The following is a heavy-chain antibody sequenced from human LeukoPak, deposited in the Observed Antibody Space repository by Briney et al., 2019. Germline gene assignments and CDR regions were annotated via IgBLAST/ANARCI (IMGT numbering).Heavy chain of an antibody. Sequence: GGSLRLSCAASGFTFSSYGMHWVRQAPGKGLEWVAFIRYDGSNKYYADSVKGRFTISRDNSKNTLYLQMNSLRAEDTAVYYCARDIGYCSGGTCSPAFDYWGQGTLVTVSS. J-gene: IGHJ4*02. CDR3: ARDIGYCSGGTCSPAFDY. D-gene: IGHD2-15*01. CDR1: GFTFSSYG. V-gene: IGHV3-30*02. CDR2: IRYDGSNK.